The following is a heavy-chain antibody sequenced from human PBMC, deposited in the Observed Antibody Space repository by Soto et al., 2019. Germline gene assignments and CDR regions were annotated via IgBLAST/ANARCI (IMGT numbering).Heavy chain of an antibody. J-gene: IGHJ6*02. CDR3: ARAKGTAMTKNTYYYYGMDV. D-gene: IGHD5-18*01. Sequence: SETLSLTCTVSGGSISSYYWSWIRQPPGKGLEWIGYIYYSGSTNYNPSLKSRVTISVDTSKNQFSLKLSPVTAADTAVYYCARAKGTAMTKNTYYYYGMDVWGQGTTVTVSS. CDR2: IYYSGST. V-gene: IGHV4-59*01. CDR1: GGSISSYY.